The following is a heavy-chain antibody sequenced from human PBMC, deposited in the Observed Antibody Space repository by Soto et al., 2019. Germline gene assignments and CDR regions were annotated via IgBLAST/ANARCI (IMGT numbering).Heavy chain of an antibody. Sequence: PGGSLRLSCAASGFTFSDYYMSWIRQAPGKGLEWVSYISSSGSTIYYADSVKGRFTISRDNAKNSLYLQMNSLRAEDTAVYYCARDYTRGYSYGPFDYWGQGTLVTVSS. CDR3: ARDYTRGYSYGPFDY. V-gene: IGHV3-11*01. D-gene: IGHD5-18*01. J-gene: IGHJ4*02. CDR2: ISSSGSTI. CDR1: GFTFSDYY.